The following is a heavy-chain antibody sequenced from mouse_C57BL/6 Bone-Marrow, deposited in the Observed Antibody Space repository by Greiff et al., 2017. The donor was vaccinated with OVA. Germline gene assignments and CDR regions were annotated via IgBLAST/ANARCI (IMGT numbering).Heavy chain of an antibody. CDR2: IWPGGGT. CDR1: GFSLTSYA. V-gene: IGHV2-9-1*01. Sequence: VKLVESGPGLVAPSQSLSITCTVSGFSLTSYAISWVRQPPGKGLEWLGVIWPGGGTNYNSALKSRLSISKDNSKRQVFLKMNSLQTDDTARYYCARNSGAMDYWGQGTSVTVSS. CDR3: ARNSGAMDY. D-gene: IGHD3-1*01. J-gene: IGHJ4*01.